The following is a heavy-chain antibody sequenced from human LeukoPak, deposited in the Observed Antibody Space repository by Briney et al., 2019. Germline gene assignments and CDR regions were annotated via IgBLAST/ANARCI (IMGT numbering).Heavy chain of an antibody. CDR2: IYTSGSR. V-gene: IGHV4-61*02. J-gene: IGHJ4*02. CDR3: AREGGGDCYDCPFDY. CDR1: GGSIFSSNSY. Sequence: SETLSLTCTVSGGSIFSSNSYWGWIRQPAGKGLEWIGRIYTSGSRNYNPSLKSRVTISVDTSKNQFSLKLSSVTAADTAVYYCAREGGGDCYDCPFDYWGQGTPVSVSS. D-gene: IGHD2-21*02.